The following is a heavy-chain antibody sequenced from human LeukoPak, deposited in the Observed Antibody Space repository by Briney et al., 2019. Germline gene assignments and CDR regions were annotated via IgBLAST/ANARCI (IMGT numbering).Heavy chain of an antibody. V-gene: IGHV4-31*11. J-gene: IGHJ4*02. Sequence: SETLSLTCAVSGGSIGSGGYYWSWIRHQPGKGLEWIGYIYSSGSTDYDPSLKSRLAISVDTPKNQFSLKVTSVTAADTAVYYCARGRSAAGNFDYWGQGTLVTVSS. D-gene: IGHD6-13*01. CDR3: ARGRSAAGNFDY. CDR1: GGSIGSGGYY. CDR2: IYSSGST.